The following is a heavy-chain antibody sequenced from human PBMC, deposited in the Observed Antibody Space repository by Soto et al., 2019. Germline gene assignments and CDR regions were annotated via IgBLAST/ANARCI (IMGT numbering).Heavy chain of an antibody. J-gene: IGHJ6*02. CDR2: IGTAGDT. Sequence: PGGSLRLSCAASGFTFSSYDMHWVRQVTGKGLEWVSAIGTAGDTYYPDSVKGRFTISRENAKNSLYLQMNSLRAGDTAVYYCARDFVVGGPTINYYYGMDVWGQGTTVTVSS. D-gene: IGHD1-26*01. V-gene: IGHV3-13*04. CDR3: ARDFVVGGPTINYYYGMDV. CDR1: GFTFSSYD.